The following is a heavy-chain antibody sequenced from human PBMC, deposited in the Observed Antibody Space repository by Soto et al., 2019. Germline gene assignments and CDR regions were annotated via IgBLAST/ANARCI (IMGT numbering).Heavy chain of an antibody. CDR3: ARSKRWFGDTLGMDV. J-gene: IGHJ6*02. CDR2: INHSGST. V-gene: IGHV4-34*01. CDR1: GGSFSGYY. D-gene: IGHD3-10*01. Sequence: PSETLSLTCAVYGGSFSGYYWSWIRQPPGKGLEWIGEINHSGSTNYNPSLKSRVTISVDTSKNQFSLKLSSVTAADTAVYYCARSKRWFGDTLGMDVWGQGTTVT.